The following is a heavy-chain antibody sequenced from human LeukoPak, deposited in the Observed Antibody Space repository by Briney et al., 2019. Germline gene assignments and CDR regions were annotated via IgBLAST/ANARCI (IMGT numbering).Heavy chain of an antibody. D-gene: IGHD5-24*01. CDR3: AKDDGYYYGMDV. V-gene: IGHV3-33*06. CDR2: IWYDGSNK. CDR1: GFTFSSYG. J-gene: IGHJ6*02. Sequence: GGSVRLSCAASGFTFSSYGIHWVRQAPGKGLEWVAVIWYDGSNKYHADSVKGRFTISRDNSKNTLYLQMNSLRAEDTAVYYCAKDDGYYYGMDVWGQGTTVTVSS.